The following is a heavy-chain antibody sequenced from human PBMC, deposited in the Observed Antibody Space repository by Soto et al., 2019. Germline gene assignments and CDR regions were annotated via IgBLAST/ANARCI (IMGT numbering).Heavy chain of an antibody. CDR3: ARGGYSYGWNYYYGMDV. CDR1: GFTFSSYG. CDR2: IYSGGST. Sequence: GGSLRLSCAASGFTFSSYGMHWVRQAPGKGLEWVSVIYSGGSTYYADSVKGRFTISRDNSKNTLYLQMNSLRAEDTAVYYCARGGYSYGWNYYYGMDVWGQGTTVTVSS. D-gene: IGHD5-18*01. J-gene: IGHJ6*02. V-gene: IGHV3-53*01.